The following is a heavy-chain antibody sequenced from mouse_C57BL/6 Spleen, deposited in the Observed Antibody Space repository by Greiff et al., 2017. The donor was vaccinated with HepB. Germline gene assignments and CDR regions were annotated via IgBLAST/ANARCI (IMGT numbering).Heavy chain of an antibody. D-gene: IGHD2-5*01. V-gene: IGHV5-6*01. J-gene: IGHJ3*01. CDR3: ARPTYYSNYGFAY. CDR2: ISSGGSYT. Sequence: EVQLVESGGDLVKPGGSLKLSCAASGFTFSSYGMSWVRQTPDKRLEWVATISSGGSYTYYPDSVKGRFTISRDNAKNTLYLQMSSLKSEDTAMYYCARPTYYSNYGFAYWGQGTLVTVSA. CDR1: GFTFSSYG.